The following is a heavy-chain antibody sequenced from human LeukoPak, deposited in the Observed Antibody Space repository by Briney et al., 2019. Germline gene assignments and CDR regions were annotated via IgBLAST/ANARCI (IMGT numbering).Heavy chain of an antibody. CDR3: AMSPITSRAFDI. CDR2: ISGSGGST. V-gene: IGHV3-23*01. CDR1: GFTFSSYA. Sequence: GGSLRLSCAASGFTFSSYAMSWVRQAPGKGLEWVSAISGSGGSTYYADSVKGRFTISRDNSKNTLYLQMNSLSAEDTAVYYCAMSPITSRAFDIWGQGTMVTVSS. J-gene: IGHJ3*02. D-gene: IGHD3-16*01.